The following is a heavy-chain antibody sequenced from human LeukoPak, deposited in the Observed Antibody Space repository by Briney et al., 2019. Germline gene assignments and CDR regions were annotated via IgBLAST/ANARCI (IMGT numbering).Heavy chain of an antibody. CDR1: GGSISSYY. CDR3: ARQTGSGLFTLP. Sequence: SETLSLTCTVSGGSISSYYWSWIRQPPGKGLEWIGYIYYSGSTNYNPSLKSRVTISIDTFKNQISLRLTSVTATDTAMYYCARQTGSGLFTLPGGQGTLVTVSS. J-gene: IGHJ4*02. V-gene: IGHV4-59*08. D-gene: IGHD3/OR15-3a*01. CDR2: IYYSGST.